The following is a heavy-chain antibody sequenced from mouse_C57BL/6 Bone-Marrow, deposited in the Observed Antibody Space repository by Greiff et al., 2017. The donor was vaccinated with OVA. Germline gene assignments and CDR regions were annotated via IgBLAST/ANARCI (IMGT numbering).Heavy chain of an antibody. D-gene: IGHD1-1*01. V-gene: IGHV14-4*01. J-gene: IGHJ1*03. Sequence: EVQLQESGAELVRPGASVKLSCTASGFNIKDDYMHWVKQRPEQGLEWIGWIDPENGDTEYASKFQGKATITADTSSNTAYLQLSSLTSEDTAVYYCTTYGSPWYFDVWGTWTTVTVSS. CDR1: GFNIKDDY. CDR3: TTYGSPWYFDV. CDR2: IDPENGDT.